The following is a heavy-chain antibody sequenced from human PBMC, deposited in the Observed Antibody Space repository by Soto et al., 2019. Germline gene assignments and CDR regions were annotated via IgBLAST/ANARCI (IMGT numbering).Heavy chain of an antibody. J-gene: IGHJ6*02. CDR3: ARDRGVRNV. Sequence: QVQLVQSGAEVKKPGASVKVSCKASGYTFTSYYMHWVRQAPGQGLEWMGWINPDSGVTYYPHKFQDRVTRTRDTYISTAYMEMSRLTSDDTAIYYCARDRGVRNVWGQGTTVIVSS. CDR1: GYTFTSYY. CDR2: INPDSGVT. V-gene: IGHV1-2*02. D-gene: IGHD2-8*01.